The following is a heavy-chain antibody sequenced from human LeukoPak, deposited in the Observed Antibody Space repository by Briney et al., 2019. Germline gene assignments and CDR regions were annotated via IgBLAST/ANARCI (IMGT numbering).Heavy chain of an antibody. CDR1: GDSISSTAYY. Sequence: SETLSLTCTVSGDSISSTAYYWGWSRQPPGKGLEWLGMIHFSGTIYNNPSLMSRVAISVDTSKNQFSLKLTSVTAADTAVYYCTRGFDHAKSGYWGQGTLVTVSS. CDR3: TRGFDHAKSGY. CDR2: IHFSGTI. J-gene: IGHJ4*02. V-gene: IGHV4-39*01. D-gene: IGHD1-14*01.